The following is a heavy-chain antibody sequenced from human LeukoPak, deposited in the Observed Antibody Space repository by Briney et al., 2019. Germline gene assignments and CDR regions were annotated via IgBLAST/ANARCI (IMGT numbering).Heavy chain of an antibody. CDR2: FDPEDGET. Sequence: GASVTVSCKVSGYTLTELSMHWVRQAPGKGLEWMGGFDPEDGETIYAQKFQGRVTMTEDTSTDTAYMELSSLRSEDTAVYYCATFSKTTAMVPYFDYWGQGTLVTVSS. CDR1: GYTLTELS. CDR3: ATFSKTTAMVPYFDY. D-gene: IGHD5-18*01. V-gene: IGHV1-24*01. J-gene: IGHJ4*02.